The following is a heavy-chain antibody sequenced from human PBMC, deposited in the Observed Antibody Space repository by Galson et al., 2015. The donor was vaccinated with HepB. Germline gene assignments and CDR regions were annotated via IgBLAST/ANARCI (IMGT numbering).Heavy chain of an antibody. J-gene: IGHJ4*02. CDR1: GFTFSSYA. CDR3: ARSPRHLYGDFGALDY. CDR2: ISYGGSNK. V-gene: IGHV3-30-3*01. D-gene: IGHD4-17*01. Sequence: LRLSCAASGFTFSSYAMHWVRQAPGKGLEWVAVISYGGSNKYYADSVKGRSTISRDNSKNTLYLQMNSLRAEDTAVYYCARSPRHLYGDFGALDYWGQGTLVTVSS.